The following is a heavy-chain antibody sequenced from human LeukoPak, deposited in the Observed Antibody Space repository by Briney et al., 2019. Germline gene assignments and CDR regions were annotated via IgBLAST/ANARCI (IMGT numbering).Heavy chain of an antibody. J-gene: IGHJ4*02. D-gene: IGHD5-12*01. CDR1: GYTFTGYY. CDR2: INPNSGGT. CDR3: ARGNSGYDSVFDY. Sequence: ASVKVSXKASGYTFTGYYMHWVRQAPGQGLEWMGRINPNSGGTNYAQKFQGRVTMTRDTSISTAYMELSRLRSDGTAVYYCARGNSGYDSVFDYWGQGTPVTVSS. V-gene: IGHV1-2*06.